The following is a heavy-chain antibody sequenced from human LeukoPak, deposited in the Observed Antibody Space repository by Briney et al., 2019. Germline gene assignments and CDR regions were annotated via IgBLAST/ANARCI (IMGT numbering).Heavy chain of an antibody. J-gene: IGHJ4*02. Sequence: ASVKVSCKASGYTFTGYYMHWVRQAPGQGLEWMGRINPNSGGTNYAQKFQGRVTMTRDTSISTAYMELSRLRSDDTAVYYCARMAVYSGSYRDYWGQGTLVTVSS. CDR2: INPNSGGT. V-gene: IGHV1-2*06. D-gene: IGHD1-26*01. CDR3: ARMAVYSGSYRDY. CDR1: GYTFTGYY.